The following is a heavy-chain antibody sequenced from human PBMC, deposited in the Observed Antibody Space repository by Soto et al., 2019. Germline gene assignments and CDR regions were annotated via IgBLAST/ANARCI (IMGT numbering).Heavy chain of an antibody. Sequence: SETLSLTCAVYGGSFSGYYWSWIRQPPGKGLEWIGEINHSGSTNYNPSLKSRVTISVDTSKNQFSLKLSSVTAADTAVYYCARWGYDGFDYWGQGTLVTVSS. CDR3: ARWGYDGFDY. V-gene: IGHV4-34*01. J-gene: IGHJ4*02. CDR2: INHSGST. D-gene: IGHD3-10*01. CDR1: GGSFSGYY.